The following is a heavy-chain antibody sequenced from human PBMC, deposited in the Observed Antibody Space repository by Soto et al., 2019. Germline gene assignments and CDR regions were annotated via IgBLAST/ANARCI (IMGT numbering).Heavy chain of an antibody. D-gene: IGHD6-13*01. J-gene: IGHJ4*02. CDR3: ARVPSSRDIYFAY. CDR2: IYHSGST. V-gene: IGHV4-30-2*01. CDR1: GGSISSGGYS. Sequence: QLQLQESGSGLVKTSQTLALTCAVSGGSISSGGYSWSWIRQPPGKGLEWIGYIYHSGSTYYNQSLKSRVNISVDRSKNQFSLKLSSVTAADTAVYYCARVPSSRDIYFAYWGQGTLVTVSS.